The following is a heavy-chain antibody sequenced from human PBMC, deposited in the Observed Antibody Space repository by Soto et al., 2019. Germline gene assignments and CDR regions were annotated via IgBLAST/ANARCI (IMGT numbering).Heavy chain of an antibody. CDR2: MNPNSGNT. CDR1: GYTFTSYD. J-gene: IGHJ6*02. CDR3: ARVLNWASYYDFWSGYYNYYYYGMDV. D-gene: IGHD3-3*01. Sequence: QVQLVQSGAEVKKPGASVKVSCKASGYTFTSYDINWVRQATGQGLEWMGWMNPNSGNTGYAQKFQGRVTMTRNTSISTANMELSSLRSEDTAVYYCARVLNWASYYDFWSGYYNYYYYGMDVWGQGTTVTVSS. V-gene: IGHV1-8*01.